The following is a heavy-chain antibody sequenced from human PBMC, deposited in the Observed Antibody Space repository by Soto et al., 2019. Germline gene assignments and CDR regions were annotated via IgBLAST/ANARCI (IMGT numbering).Heavy chain of an antibody. V-gene: IGHV3-30*03. J-gene: IGHJ5*01. CDR3: ARDRGGNCDS. Sequence: QVQLVESGGGVVQPGRSLRVSCAASGFTFSNYGMHWVRQAPGTGLEWVALISSDGSNKYYADSVKGRFSFTRDNSKNALYLQVSSLRTEDPDVYYCARDRGGNCDSGGQGTLVTVSS. CDR1: GFTFSNYG. CDR2: ISSDGSNK. D-gene: IGHD1-7*01.